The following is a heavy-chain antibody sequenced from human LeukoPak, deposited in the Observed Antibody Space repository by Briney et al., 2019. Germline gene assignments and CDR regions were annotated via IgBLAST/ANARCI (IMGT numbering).Heavy chain of an antibody. D-gene: IGHD1-1*01. CDR1: GYIFDIYA. J-gene: IGHJ1*01. V-gene: IGHV7-4-1*02. Sequence: GASVKVSCKASGYIFDIYAMIWVRQAPGQGLELMGWINTNTGNPTYAQGFTGRFVFSLDTSVSTAYLQISGLKAEDTAVYYCARDYSLTLGTTTYFQHWGQGTLVTVPS. CDR3: ARDYSLTLGTTTYFQH. CDR2: INTNTGNP.